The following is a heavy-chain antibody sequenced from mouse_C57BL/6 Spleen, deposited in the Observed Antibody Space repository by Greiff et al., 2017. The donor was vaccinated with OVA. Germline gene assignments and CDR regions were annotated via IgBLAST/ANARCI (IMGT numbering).Heavy chain of an antibody. CDR2: IHPNSGST. CDR3: ARDWDRVHWYFDV. V-gene: IGHV1-64*01. D-gene: IGHD4-1*01. CDR1: GYTFTSYW. J-gene: IGHJ1*03. Sequence: VQLQQPGAELVKPGASVKLSCKASGYTFTSYWMHWVKQRPGQGLEWIGMIHPNSGSTNYNEKFKSKATLTVDKSSSTAYMQLSSLTSEDSAVYYCARDWDRVHWYFDVWGTGTTVTVSS.